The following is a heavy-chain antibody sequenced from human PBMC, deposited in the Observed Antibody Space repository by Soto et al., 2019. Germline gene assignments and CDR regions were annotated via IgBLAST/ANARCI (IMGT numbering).Heavy chain of an antibody. J-gene: IGHJ5*02. CDR2: IYYSGST. V-gene: IGHV4-30-4*01. CDR1: GGSISSGDYY. Sequence: PSETLSLTCTVSGGSISSGDYYWSWIRQPPGKGLEWIGYIYYSGSTYYNPSLKSRVTISVDTSKNQFSLKLSSVTAADTAVYYCASAWDTAMVLGPWGQGTLVTVSP. CDR3: ASAWDTAMVLGP. D-gene: IGHD5-18*01.